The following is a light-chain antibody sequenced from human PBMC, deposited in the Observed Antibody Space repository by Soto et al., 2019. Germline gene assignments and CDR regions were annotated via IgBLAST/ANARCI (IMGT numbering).Light chain of an antibody. CDR2: DAS. CDR3: QQYNSYRGT. J-gene: IGKJ1*01. V-gene: IGKV1-5*01. CDR1: QSISSW. Sequence: DIQMTQSPSTLSASVGDRVTITCRASQSISSWLAWYQQKPGKAPKLLIYDASSLESGVPSRFSGSGSGTEFTLTISSLKPDDFATYYCQQYNSYRGTLGQGTKLDSK.